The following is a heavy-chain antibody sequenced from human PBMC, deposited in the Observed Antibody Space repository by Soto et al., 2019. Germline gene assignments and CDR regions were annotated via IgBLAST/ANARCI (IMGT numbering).Heavy chain of an antibody. J-gene: IGHJ3*02. V-gene: IGHV3-13*05. CDR3: ARADSLTGRHRGAFDI. Sequence: GESLKISCAASGFTFSSYDMHWVRQATGKGLEWVSAIGTAGDPYYPGSVKGRFTISRENAKNSLYLQMNSLRAGDTAVYYCARADSLTGRHRGAFDIWGQGTMVTVSS. CDR1: GFTFSSYD. CDR2: IGTAGDP. D-gene: IGHD7-27*01.